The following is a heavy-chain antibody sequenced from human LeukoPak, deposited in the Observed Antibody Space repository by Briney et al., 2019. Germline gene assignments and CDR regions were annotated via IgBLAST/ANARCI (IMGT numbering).Heavy chain of an antibody. CDR2: INPNSGGT. CDR3: ARDQWELLSDNAFDI. V-gene: IGHV1-2*02. Sequence: ASVKVSCTASGYTFTGYYMHWVRQAPGQGLEWMGWINPNSGGTNYAQKFQGRVTMTRDTSISTAYMELSRLRSDDTAVYYCARDQWELLSDNAFDIWGQGTMVTVSS. J-gene: IGHJ3*02. D-gene: IGHD1-26*01. CDR1: GYTFTGYY.